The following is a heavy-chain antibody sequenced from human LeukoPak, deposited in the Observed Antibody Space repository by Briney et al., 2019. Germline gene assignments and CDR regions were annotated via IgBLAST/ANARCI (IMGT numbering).Heavy chain of an antibody. CDR3: ARDGTVGYMDV. Sequence: KSSETLSLTCTVSGGSISSSSYYWGWIRQPPGKGLEWIGSIYYSGSTYYNPSLKSRVTISVDTSKNQFSLKLSSVTAADTAVYYCARDGTVGYMDVWGKGTTVTVSS. J-gene: IGHJ6*03. D-gene: IGHD4-23*01. V-gene: IGHV4-39*07. CDR1: GGSISSSSYY. CDR2: IYYSGST.